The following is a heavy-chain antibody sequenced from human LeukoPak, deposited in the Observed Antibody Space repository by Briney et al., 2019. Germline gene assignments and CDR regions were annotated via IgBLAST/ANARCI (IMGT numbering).Heavy chain of an antibody. CDR2: ISGSGGST. J-gene: IGHJ4*02. CDR3: AKQYYDILTGYYMPPLTFGY. Sequence: GGSLRLSCAASGFTFSSYAMSWVRQAPGKGLEWVSAISGSGGSTYYADSVKGRFTISRDNSKNTLYLQMNSLRAEDTAVYYCAKQYYDILTGYYMPPLTFGYWGQGTLVAVSS. CDR1: GFTFSSYA. V-gene: IGHV3-23*01. D-gene: IGHD3-9*01.